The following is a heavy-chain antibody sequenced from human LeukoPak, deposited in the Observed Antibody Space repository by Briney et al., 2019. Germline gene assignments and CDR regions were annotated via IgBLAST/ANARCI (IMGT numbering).Heavy chain of an antibody. J-gene: IGHJ4*02. Sequence: GMSLRLSCSASGFTFGSYGMHWVRQALGKGLEWVALIWYHGNDVDYADSVKGRFTISRDNSKNTLYLQMNSVRAEDTAVYFCARDFWNEPSKYFDYWGQGTLVTVSS. V-gene: IGHV3-33*01. CDR3: ARDFWNEPSKYFDY. CDR1: GFTFGSYG. CDR2: IWYHGNDV. D-gene: IGHD3-3*01.